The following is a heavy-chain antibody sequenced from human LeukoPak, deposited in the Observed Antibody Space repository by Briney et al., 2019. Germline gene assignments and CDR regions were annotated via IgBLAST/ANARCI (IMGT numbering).Heavy chain of an antibody. CDR3: ARLIYDSSGYYYGTFDY. D-gene: IGHD3-22*01. CDR1: GGSISSYY. CDR2: IYYSGST. J-gene: IGHJ4*02. Sequence: SETLSLTCTVSGGSISSYYWSWIRQPPGKGLEWIGYIYYSGSTNYNPSLKSRVTISVDTSKNQFSLKLSSVTAADTAVYYCARLIYDSSGYYYGTFDYWGQGTLVPSPQ. V-gene: IGHV4-59*08.